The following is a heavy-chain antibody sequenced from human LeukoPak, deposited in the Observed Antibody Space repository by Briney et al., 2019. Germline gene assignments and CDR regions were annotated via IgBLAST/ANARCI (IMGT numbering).Heavy chain of an antibody. V-gene: IGHV4-59*12. CDR2: IFYSGHS. CDR1: GAFSSRYY. Sequence: SETLSLACSVSGAFSSRYYWSWVRQPLGKGLEWLVSIFYSGHSNYNASLTSRISMSVDTSKAQFSLELTSVTAADTALYYCARIDPLGFFDQWGPGTLVTVSS. D-gene: IGHD6-25*01. J-gene: IGHJ4*02. CDR3: ARIDPLGFFDQ.